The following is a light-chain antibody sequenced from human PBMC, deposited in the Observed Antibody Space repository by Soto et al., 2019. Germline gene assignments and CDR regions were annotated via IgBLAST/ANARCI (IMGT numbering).Light chain of an antibody. CDR2: AAS. Sequence: DIQLTQSPSFLSASVGDRVTITCRASHGISSNLAWYQQKPGKAPKLLIYAASTLQSGVPSRFSGSGSGTDFTLTINSLEPEDFASYYCHQSLSSPYSFGPGTKVDIK. CDR1: HGISSN. V-gene: IGKV1-9*01. CDR3: HQSLSSPYS. J-gene: IGKJ2*03.